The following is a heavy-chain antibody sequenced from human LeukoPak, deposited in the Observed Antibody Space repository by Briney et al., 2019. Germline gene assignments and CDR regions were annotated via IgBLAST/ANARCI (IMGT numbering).Heavy chain of an antibody. D-gene: IGHD4-17*01. J-gene: IGHJ6*03. V-gene: IGHV1-18*01. CDR3: AKTTVTSEEYYYYYMDV. Sequence: GASVKVSCKTSGYTFTSYGISWVRQAPGQGLEWMGCIITYNGNTYYSQKLQGRVTMTTDTSTGTAYVELRGLRSDDTAVYYCAKTTVTSEEYYYYYMDVWGKGTTVTVSS. CDR2: IITYNGNT. CDR1: GYTFTSYG.